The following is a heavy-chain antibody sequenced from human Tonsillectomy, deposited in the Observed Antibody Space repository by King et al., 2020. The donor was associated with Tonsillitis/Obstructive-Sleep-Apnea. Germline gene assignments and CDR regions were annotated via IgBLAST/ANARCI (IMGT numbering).Heavy chain of an antibody. J-gene: IGHJ3*01. CDR2: TSFDGSDA. CDR1: GFSFRSYA. D-gene: IGHD1-26*01. CDR3: ATQGAGAQALHDFDF. Sequence: VQLVESGGGVVQPGRSLRLSCAASGFSFRSYAMHWVRQAPGKGLEWVGFTSFDGSDAYYADSVRGRLTISRDNSRKTLHLQMNSLRAEDTAVYYCATQGAGAQALHDFDFWGQGTMVTVSS. V-gene: IGHV3-30*04.